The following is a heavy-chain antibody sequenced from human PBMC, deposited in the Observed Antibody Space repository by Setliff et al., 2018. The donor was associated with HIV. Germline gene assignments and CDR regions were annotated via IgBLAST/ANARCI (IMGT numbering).Heavy chain of an antibody. CDR2: IYHNGIT. V-gene: IGHV4-38-2*02. CDR1: GYSISSGYF. Sequence: SETLSLTCNVSGYSISSGYFWGWIRQPPGKGLEWIGTIYHNGITYYNPSLKSRVTISVDTSKNHFSLKVRSVTAADTAVYYCARLGSHCKNAFCPPYWGQGTLVTVSS. CDR3: ARLGSHCKNAFCPPY. J-gene: IGHJ4*02. D-gene: IGHD2-15*01.